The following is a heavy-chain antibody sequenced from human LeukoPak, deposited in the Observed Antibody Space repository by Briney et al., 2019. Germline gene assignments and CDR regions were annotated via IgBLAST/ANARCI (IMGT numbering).Heavy chain of an antibody. CDR1: GFTFSSYW. CDR2: INSDGSGR. V-gene: IGHV3-74*01. J-gene: IGHJ4*02. Sequence: GGSLRLSCTASGFTFSSYWMHWVRQAPGKGLVWVSRINSDGSGRNYADSVKGRFTISRDNAKNTVYLQMNSLRAEDTAVYYCASASSHRIAAGGDYWGQGTLVTVSS. CDR3: ASASSHRIAAGGDY. D-gene: IGHD6-13*01.